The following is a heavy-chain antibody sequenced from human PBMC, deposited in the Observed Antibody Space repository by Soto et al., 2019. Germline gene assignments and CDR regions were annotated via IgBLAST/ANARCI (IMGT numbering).Heavy chain of an antibody. CDR2: IIPIFVTP. Sequence: QVQLVQSGAEVKKPGSSVKVSCKASGGTFSNYAISWVRQAPGQGLEWMGGIIPIFVTPNYAQKFQDRVTIIADESTSTVYMELRSLRSEDTAVYYCATDPGYSNGWIFDSWGQGTQVTVSS. D-gene: IGHD6-19*01. J-gene: IGHJ4*02. CDR3: ATDPGYSNGWIFDS. CDR1: GGTFSNYA. V-gene: IGHV1-69*01.